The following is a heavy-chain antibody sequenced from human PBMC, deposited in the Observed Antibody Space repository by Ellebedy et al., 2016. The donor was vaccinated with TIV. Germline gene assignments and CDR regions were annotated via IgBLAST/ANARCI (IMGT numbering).Heavy chain of an antibody. CDR2: ISAYNGNT. CDR1: GYTFTSYG. J-gene: IGHJ4*02. CDR3: ARSNAIQLERQITVAY. V-gene: IGHV1-18*04. D-gene: IGHD1-1*01. Sequence: AASVKVSCKASGYTFTSYGISWVRQAPGQGLEWMGWISAYNGNTNYAQKLQGRVTMTTDTSTSTAYMELRSLRSDDTAVYYCARSNAIQLERQITVAYWGQGTLVTVSS.